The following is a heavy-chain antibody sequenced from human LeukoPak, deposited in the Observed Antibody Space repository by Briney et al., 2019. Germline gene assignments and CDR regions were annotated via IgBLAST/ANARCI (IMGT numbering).Heavy chain of an antibody. Sequence: ASVKVSCKASGYTFTNYGLSWVRQAPGQGLEWMGWISATNGNTNYARKFQGRVTMTTDTSTSTAYMELRSLRSDDTAVYYCARRDIAVAGTIVWGQGTLVTVSS. CDR3: ARRDIAVAGTIV. V-gene: IGHV1-18*01. CDR1: GYTFTNYG. CDR2: ISATNGNT. J-gene: IGHJ4*02. D-gene: IGHD6-19*01.